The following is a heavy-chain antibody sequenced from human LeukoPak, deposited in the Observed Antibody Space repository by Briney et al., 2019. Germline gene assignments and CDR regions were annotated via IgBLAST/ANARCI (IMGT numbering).Heavy chain of an antibody. J-gene: IGHJ4*02. D-gene: IGHD1-26*01. CDR1: GGTFISYA. CDR3: ARVGSGSYGRVY. CDR2: IIPIFGTA. V-gene: IGHV1-69*01. Sequence: ASVKVSCKASGGTFISYAISWVRQAPGQGLEWMGGIIPIFGTANYAQKFQGRVTITADESTSTAYMELSSLRSEDTAVYYCARVGSGSYGRVYWGQGTLVTVSS.